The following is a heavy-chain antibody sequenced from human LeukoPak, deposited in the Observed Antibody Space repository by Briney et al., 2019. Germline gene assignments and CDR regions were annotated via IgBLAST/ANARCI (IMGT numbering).Heavy chain of an antibody. CDR3: ARDHKGVFEY. CDR1: GFTFSSSW. V-gene: IGHV3-7*01. CDR2: IKQDGSEK. Sequence: QPGGSLRLSCAASGFTFSSSWMSWVRQAPGKGLEWVANIKQDGSEKYYVDSVKGRFTISRDNAKNSLYLQMNSLRAEDTAMYYCARDHKGVFEYWGQGTLVTVSS. J-gene: IGHJ4*02.